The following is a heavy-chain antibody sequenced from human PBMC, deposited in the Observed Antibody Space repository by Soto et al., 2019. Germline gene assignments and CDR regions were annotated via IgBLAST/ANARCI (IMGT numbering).Heavy chain of an antibody. CDR2: IYYSGST. CDR3: ARVDSNGGLDS. J-gene: IGHJ4*03. D-gene: IGHD3-22*01. Sequence: SETLSLTCTVSGGSLSSGAYYWSWIRQHPGKGLEWIGYIYYSGSTYYNPSLKSRITLSVDTSTNQFSLKLNSVTAADTAVYYCARVDSNGGLDSWGQGILVTVSS. V-gene: IGHV4-31*03. CDR1: GGSLSSGAYY.